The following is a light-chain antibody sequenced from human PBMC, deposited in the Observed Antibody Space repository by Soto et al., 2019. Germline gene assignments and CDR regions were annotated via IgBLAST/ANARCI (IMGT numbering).Light chain of an antibody. CDR3: ATWDDSLNGVV. J-gene: IGLJ2*01. CDR2: SSN. CDR1: SSNIGSNA. Sequence: QAVVTQPPSVSGTPGQRVIISCSGSSSNIGSNAVNWYQQLPGTAPKLLMASSNQRPSGVPDRFSGPKSGTSASLAISGLQSEDEADYYCATWDDSLNGVVFGGGTKVTVL. V-gene: IGLV1-44*01.